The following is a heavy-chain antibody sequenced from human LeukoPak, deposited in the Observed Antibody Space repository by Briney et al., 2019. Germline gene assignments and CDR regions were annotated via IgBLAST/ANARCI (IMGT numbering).Heavy chain of an antibody. CDR3: ARAYSSSPGVDY. CDR1: GGSISSGGYS. J-gene: IGHJ4*02. D-gene: IGHD6-19*01. CDR2: IYYSGST. Sequence: SETLSLTCAVSGGSISSGGYSWSWIRQPPGKGLEWIGYIYYSGSTYYNPSLKSRVTISVDTSKNQFSLKLSSVTAADTAVYYCARAYSSSPGVDYWGQGTLVTVSS. V-gene: IGHV4-30-4*07.